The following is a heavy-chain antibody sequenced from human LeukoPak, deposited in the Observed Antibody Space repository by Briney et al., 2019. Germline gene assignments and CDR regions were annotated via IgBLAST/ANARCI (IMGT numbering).Heavy chain of an antibody. CDR3: ARGRSWGGLPFDY. Sequence: ASVKVSCKASRYTFTGYYVHWVRQAPGQGLEWMGWIDPNSGGTNYAQQFQGRVTMTRDTSISTAYMELSGLRFHDTAVYYCARGRSWGGLPFDYWGQGTLVTVSS. V-gene: IGHV1-2*02. CDR2: IDPNSGGT. D-gene: IGHD2-21*01. J-gene: IGHJ4*02. CDR1: RYTFTGYY.